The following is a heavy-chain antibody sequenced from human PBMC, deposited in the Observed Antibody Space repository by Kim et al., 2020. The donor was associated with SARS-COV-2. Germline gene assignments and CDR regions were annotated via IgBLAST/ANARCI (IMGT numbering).Heavy chain of an antibody. J-gene: IGHJ6*02. D-gene: IGHD5-18*01. CDR2: ISGSGGST. CDR1: GFTFSSYA. Sequence: GGSLRLSCAASGFTFSSYAMSWVRQAPGKGLEWVSAISGSGGSTYYADSVKGRFTISRDNSKNTLYLQMNSLRAEDTAVCYCAKESWLDTAMGYPYYYYGMDVWGQGTTVTVSS. CDR3: AKESWLDTAMGYPYYYYGMDV. V-gene: IGHV3-23*01.